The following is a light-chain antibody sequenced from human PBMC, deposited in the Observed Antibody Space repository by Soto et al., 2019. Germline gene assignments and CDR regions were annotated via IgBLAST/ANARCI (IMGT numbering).Light chain of an antibody. CDR1: QSVTNSY. V-gene: IGKV3-20*01. Sequence: EIVLTQSPGTLSLSPGERATLSCRASQSVTNSYLAWYQQKPGQAPRLLIYGASNRATGFPDRFSGGGSGTDFTLTISRLEPEDFAVYYCQQYDSSLWTFGHGTKVDIK. CDR3: QQYDSSLWT. J-gene: IGKJ1*01. CDR2: GAS.